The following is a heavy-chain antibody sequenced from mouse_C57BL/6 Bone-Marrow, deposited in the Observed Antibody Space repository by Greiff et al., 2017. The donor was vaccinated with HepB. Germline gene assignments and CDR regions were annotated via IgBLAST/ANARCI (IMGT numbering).Heavy chain of an antibody. V-gene: IGHV10-1*01. J-gene: IGHJ3*01. CDR1: GFSFNTYA. CDR2: IRSKSNNYAT. Sequence: EVKLVESGGGLVQPKGSLKLSCAASGFSFNTYAMNWVRQAPGKGLEWVARIRSKSNNYATYYADSVKDRFTNSRDDSESMLYLQMNNLKTEDTAMYYCVSPLDSSAYWGQGTLVTVSA. D-gene: IGHD3-2*02. CDR3: VSPLDSSAY.